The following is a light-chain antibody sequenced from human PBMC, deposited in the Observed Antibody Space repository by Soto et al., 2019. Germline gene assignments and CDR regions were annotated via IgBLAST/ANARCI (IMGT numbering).Light chain of an antibody. V-gene: IGKV2-40*01. J-gene: IGKJ4*01. Sequence: DIVMTQTPLSLTVTPGEPASISCRSSQSLLDSDDGNTYLDWYLQKPGQSPQLLIYTVSYRASGVTDRFSGSGSGTDFTLKISRVEAEDVGVYYCMQRIGFPLTFGGGTKVDIK. CDR2: TVS. CDR3: MQRIGFPLT. CDR1: QSLLDSDDGNTY.